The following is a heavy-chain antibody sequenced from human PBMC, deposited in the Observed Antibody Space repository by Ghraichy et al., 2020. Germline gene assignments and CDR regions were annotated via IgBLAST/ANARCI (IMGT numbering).Heavy chain of an antibody. CDR2: MKEDGSNI. D-gene: IGHD3-10*01. V-gene: IGHV3-7*01. J-gene: IGHJ4*02. Sequence: GGSLRLSCAASGFSFSGYWMSWVRQAPGKRLEWVASMKEDGSNIKYVDSVKGRFTISRDNARNSLSLQMNSLRVEDTAVYFCARIPDGHGCYFDSWGRGTLVTVSS. CDR1: GFSFSGYW. CDR3: ARIPDGHGCYFDS.